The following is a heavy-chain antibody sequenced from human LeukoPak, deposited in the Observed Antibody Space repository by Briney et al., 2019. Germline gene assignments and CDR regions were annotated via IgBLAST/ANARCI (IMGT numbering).Heavy chain of an antibody. CDR1: GFTVSSNY. Sequence: GGSLRLSCAASGFTVSSNYMSWVRQAPGKGLEWVLVIYSGGSTYYADSVKGRLTISRDNSKNTLYLQMNSLRAEDTAVYYCARAHGRYCSTTSCRTDDAFDIWGQGTMVTVSS. V-gene: IGHV3-66*02. D-gene: IGHD2-2*01. J-gene: IGHJ3*02. CDR3: ARAHGRYCSTTSCRTDDAFDI. CDR2: IYSGGST.